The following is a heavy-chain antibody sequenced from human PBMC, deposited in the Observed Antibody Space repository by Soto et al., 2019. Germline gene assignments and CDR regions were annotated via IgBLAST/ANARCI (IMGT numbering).Heavy chain of an antibody. CDR3: ERMGDSSGYPDY. D-gene: IGHD3-22*01. V-gene: IGHV4-59*01. J-gene: IGHJ4*02. Sequence: PSETLSLTCTVSGGSISSYYWRWIRQPPGKGLEWIGYIYYSGSTNYNPSLKSRVTISVDTSKNQFSLKLSSVTAADTAVYYCERMGDSSGYPDYWGQGTLVTVS. CDR2: IYYSGST. CDR1: GGSISSYY.